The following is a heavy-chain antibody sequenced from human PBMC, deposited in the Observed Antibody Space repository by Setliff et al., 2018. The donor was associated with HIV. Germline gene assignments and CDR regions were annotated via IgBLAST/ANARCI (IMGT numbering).Heavy chain of an antibody. Sequence: LRLSCAASGFTFSSYTMNWVRQAPGKGLEWIAFIAVDGTTLLYADSVKGRFTISRDNAKSSLYLQMNSLRADDTAVYYCTRDYAFDWNSVMDVWGKGTKVTVSS. V-gene: IGHV3-48*04. D-gene: IGHD1-7*01. CDR3: TRDYAFDWNSVMDV. J-gene: IGHJ6*03. CDR1: GFTFSSYT. CDR2: IAVDGTTL.